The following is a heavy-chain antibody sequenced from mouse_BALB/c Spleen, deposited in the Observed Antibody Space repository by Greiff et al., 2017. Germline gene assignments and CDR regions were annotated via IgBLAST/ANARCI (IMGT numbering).Heavy chain of an antibody. Sequence: EVQLQQTGPELVKPGASVKISCKASGYSFTDYIMLWVKQSHGKSLEWIGNINPYYGSTSYNLKFKGKATLTVDKSSSTAYMQLNSLTSEDSAVYYCARYGYDVKGVYYAMDYWGQGTSVTVSS. CDR1: GYSFTDYI. J-gene: IGHJ4*01. V-gene: IGHV1-39*01. CDR2: INPYYGST. CDR3: ARYGYDVKGVYYAMDY. D-gene: IGHD2-2*01.